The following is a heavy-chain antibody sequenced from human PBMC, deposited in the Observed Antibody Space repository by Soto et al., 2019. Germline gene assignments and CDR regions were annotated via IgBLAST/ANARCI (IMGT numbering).Heavy chain of an antibody. CDR2: ISYDGSNK. D-gene: IGHD6-13*01. CDR3: ARALGQLVSGEGWFDP. J-gene: IGHJ5*02. CDR1: GFTFSSYA. V-gene: IGHV3-30-3*01. Sequence: QVQLVESGGGVVQPGRSLRLSCAASGFTFSSYAMHWVRQAPGKGLEWVAVISYDGSNKYYADSVKGRFTISRDNSKNTLYRQMNSLRAEDTAGYYCARALGQLVSGEGWFDPWGQGTLVTVSS.